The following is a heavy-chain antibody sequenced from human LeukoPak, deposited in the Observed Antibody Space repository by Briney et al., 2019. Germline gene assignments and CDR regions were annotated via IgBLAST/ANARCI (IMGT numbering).Heavy chain of an antibody. CDR2: IYHSGRT. J-gene: IGHJ5*02. D-gene: IGHD2-15*01. CDR1: GYSISTGYY. CDR3: ARGGNCSGGSCYSDRGWFDP. Sequence: SETLSLTCTVSGYSISTGYYWGWIRQPPGKGLEWIGTIYHSGRTYYNPSLRSRVTISVDTSKNQFSLKLSSVTAADTAVYYCARGGNCSGGSCYSDRGWFDPWGQGTLVTVSS. V-gene: IGHV4-38-2*02.